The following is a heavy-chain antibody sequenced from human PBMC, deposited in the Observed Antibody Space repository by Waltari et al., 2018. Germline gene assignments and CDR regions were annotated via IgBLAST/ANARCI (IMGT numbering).Heavy chain of an antibody. CDR1: GGSISSGGYY. Sequence: QVQLQESGPGLVKPLQTLSLTRTLSGGSISSGGYYCSCIRPHPGTGLGWIGCIYYSRSSYYNPSLKSRITISVDTSKNQFSLKLSSVTAADTALYYWARSGGYGDYVGYWGQGTLVTVSS. D-gene: IGHD4-17*01. CDR3: ARSGGYGDYVGY. J-gene: IGHJ4*02. CDR2: IYYSRSS. V-gene: IGHV4-31*03.